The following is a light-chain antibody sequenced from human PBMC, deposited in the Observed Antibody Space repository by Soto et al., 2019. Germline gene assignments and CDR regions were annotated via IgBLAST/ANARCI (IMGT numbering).Light chain of an antibody. CDR2: AVS. CDR3: SSDTSTKTLV. J-gene: IGLJ2*01. CDR1: SSEFGGYNY. V-gene: IGLV2-14*01. Sequence: QSALTQPASVSGSPGQSITISCAGTSSEFGGYNYVSWYQQHPGKAPKLLIYAVSIRPSGVSNRFSGSKSGNTASLTISGLQAEDEAVYYCSSDTSTKTLVLGGGTKLTVL.